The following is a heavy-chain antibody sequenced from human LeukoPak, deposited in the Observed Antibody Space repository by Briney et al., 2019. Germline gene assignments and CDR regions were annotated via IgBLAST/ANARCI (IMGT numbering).Heavy chain of an antibody. V-gene: IGHV3-74*01. J-gene: IGHJ4*02. CDR1: GFTFSRHW. CDR3: ARDRGPRTGFMVREAYDY. CDR2: INTDGSIT. Sequence: PGGSLRLSCTASGFTFSRHWMSWVRQTPGKGLVWVSRINTDGSITNYADSVKGRFSISRDNAKNTLYLQMSSLRAEDTAVYYCARDRGPRTGFMVREAYDYWGQGTLVTVSS. D-gene: IGHD3-10*01.